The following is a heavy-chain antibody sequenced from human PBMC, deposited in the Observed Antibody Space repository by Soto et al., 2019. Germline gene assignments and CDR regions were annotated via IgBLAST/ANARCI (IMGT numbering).Heavy chain of an antibody. CDR1: GFTFSGKV. Sequence: GGSLRLSCVASGFTFSGKVMSWVRQAPGKGLEWISIIGGGGGSTYYADPVKSRFTISRDNSNNTLYLQMHSLTAADTAVYYCAKNGCGGDCYSSVAGNWFDPWGQGTLVTVSS. J-gene: IGHJ5*02. D-gene: IGHD2-21*02. CDR2: IGGGGGST. CDR3: AKNGCGGDCYSSVAGNWFDP. V-gene: IGHV3-23*01.